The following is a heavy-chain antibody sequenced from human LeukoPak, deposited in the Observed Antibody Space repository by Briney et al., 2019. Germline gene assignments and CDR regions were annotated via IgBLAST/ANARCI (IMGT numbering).Heavy chain of an antibody. D-gene: IGHD1-26*01. CDR3: VKDAWDLDAFDI. CDR1: GFTFSSYW. V-gene: IGHV3-74*01. Sequence: GGSLRLSCVASGFTFSSYWMHWVRQDPRKGLVWVSRINGDGRNINYADSVKGRFTISRDNSKNALYLQMNSLRAEDTALYYCVKDAWDLDAFDIWGQGTMVIVSS. J-gene: IGHJ3*02. CDR2: INGDGRNI.